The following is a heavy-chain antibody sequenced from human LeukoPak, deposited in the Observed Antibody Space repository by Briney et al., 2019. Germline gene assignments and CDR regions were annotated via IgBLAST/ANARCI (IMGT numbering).Heavy chain of an antibody. CDR1: GYTFTGYY. J-gene: IGHJ4*02. CDR2: INPNSGGT. Sequence: ASVKVSCKASGYTFTGYYMHWVRQAPGQGLEWMGWINPNSGGTNYAQKFQGRVTMTRDTSINTAYMELSRLRSDDTAVYYCARDIAAAAPRDYWGQGTLVTVSS. V-gene: IGHV1-2*02. CDR3: ARDIAAAAPRDY. D-gene: IGHD6-13*01.